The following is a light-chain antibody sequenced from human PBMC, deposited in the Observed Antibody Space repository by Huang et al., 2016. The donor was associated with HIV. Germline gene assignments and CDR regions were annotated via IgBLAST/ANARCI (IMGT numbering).Light chain of an antibody. V-gene: IGKV3-20*01. J-gene: IGKJ1*01. CDR2: GSS. Sequence: IVLTQSPGILSLSPGERGALSCRASQNVTNDYLAWYQLKSGRAPRLLIYGSSGRATATPARFSGSGSGTDFSLTIDTVEPEDYASYYCQQYSTSPWTFGPGTKLEIK. CDR3: QQYSTSPWT. CDR1: QNVTNDY.